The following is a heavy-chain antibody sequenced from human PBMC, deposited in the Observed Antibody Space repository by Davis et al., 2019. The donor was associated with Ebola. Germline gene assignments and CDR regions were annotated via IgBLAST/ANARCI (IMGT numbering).Heavy chain of an antibody. Sequence: SETLSLTCTVSGGSISSYYWGWIRQPPGKGLEWIGSIYYSGSTYYNPSLKSRVTISVDTSKNQFSLKLSSVTAADTAVYYCARPDASGALYFDYWGQGTLVTVSS. V-gene: IGHV4-39*01. D-gene: IGHD2-2*01. J-gene: IGHJ4*02. CDR2: IYYSGST. CDR3: ARPDASGALYFDY. CDR1: GGSISSYY.